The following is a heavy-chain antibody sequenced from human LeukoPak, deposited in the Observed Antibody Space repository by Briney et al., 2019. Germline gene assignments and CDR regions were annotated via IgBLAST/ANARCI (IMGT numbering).Heavy chain of an antibody. V-gene: IGHV3-23*01. Sequence: GGSLRLSCVASGFTFSSYAMSWVRQAPGKGLEWVSAISGSGGSTYYADSVKGRFTISRDNSKNTLYLQMNSLRAEDTAVYYCAKKLRYSYGYYYFDYWGQGTLVTVSS. J-gene: IGHJ4*02. CDR2: ISGSGGST. D-gene: IGHD5-18*01. CDR3: AKKLRYSYGYYYFDY. CDR1: GFTFSSYA.